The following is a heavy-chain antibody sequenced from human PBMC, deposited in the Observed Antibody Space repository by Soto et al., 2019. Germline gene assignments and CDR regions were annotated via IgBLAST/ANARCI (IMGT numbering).Heavy chain of an antibody. CDR2: IWYDGSNK. J-gene: IGHJ6*02. D-gene: IGHD4-17*01. CDR3: ARDRDYGGNSVWYYYYGMDV. V-gene: IGHV3-33*01. CDR1: GFTFSSYG. Sequence: QVQLVESGGGVVQPGRSLRLSCAASGFTFSSYGMHWVRQAPGKGLEWVAVIWYDGSNKYYADSVKGRFTISRDNSKNTLYLQMNRLRAEDTAVYYCARDRDYGGNSVWYYYYGMDVWGQGTTVTVSS.